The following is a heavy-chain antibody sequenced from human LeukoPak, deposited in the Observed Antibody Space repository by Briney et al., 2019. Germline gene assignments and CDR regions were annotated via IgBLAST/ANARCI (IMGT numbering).Heavy chain of an antibody. CDR3: ATSHSSSWPLDGMDV. D-gene: IGHD6-13*01. CDR2: INPNSGGT. V-gene: IGHV1-2*02. J-gene: IGHJ6*02. CDR1: GYTFTGYY. Sequence: ASVKVSSKASGYTFTGYYMHWVRQAPGQGLEWMGWINPNSGGTNYAQKFQGRVTMTRDTSISTAYMELSRLRSDDTAVYYCATSHSSSWPLDGMDVWGQGTTVTVYS.